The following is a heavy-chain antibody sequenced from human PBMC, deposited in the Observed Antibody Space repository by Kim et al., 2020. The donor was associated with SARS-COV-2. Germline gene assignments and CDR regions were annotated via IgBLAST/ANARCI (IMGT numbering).Heavy chain of an antibody. J-gene: IGHJ4*02. D-gene: IGHD3-16*02. Sequence: ASVKVSCKASGYTFTSYDINWVRQATGQGLEWMGWMNPNSGNTGYAQKFQGRVTMTRNTSISTAYMELSSLRSEDTAVYYFARASYDYVWGSYRPNFDYWGQGTLVTVSS. V-gene: IGHV1-8*01. CDR1: GYTFTSYD. CDR3: ARASYDYVWGSYRPNFDY. CDR2: MNPNSGNT.